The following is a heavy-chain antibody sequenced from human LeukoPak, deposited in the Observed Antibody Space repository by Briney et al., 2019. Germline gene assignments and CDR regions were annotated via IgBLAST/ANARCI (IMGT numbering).Heavy chain of an antibody. J-gene: IGHJ3*02. D-gene: IGHD3-22*01. CDR3: ATVVIPPEGAFDI. Sequence: ASVKVSCKASGYTFTGYYMHWVRQAPGQGFEWMGWINPNSGGTNYAQKFQGRVTMTRDTSISTAYMELSRLRSDDTAVYYCATVVIPPEGAFDIWGQGTMVTVSS. V-gene: IGHV1-2*02. CDR2: INPNSGGT. CDR1: GYTFTGYY.